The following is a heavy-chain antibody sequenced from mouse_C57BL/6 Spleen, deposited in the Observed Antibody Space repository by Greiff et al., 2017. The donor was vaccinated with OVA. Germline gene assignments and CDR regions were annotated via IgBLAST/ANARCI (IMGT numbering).Heavy chain of an antibody. CDR2: IRLKSDNYAT. J-gene: IGHJ3*01. CDR1: GFTFSNYW. V-gene: IGHV6-3*01. CDR3: TGPTGTEAY. Sequence: EVKLQESGGGLVQPGGSMKLSCVASGFTFSNYWMNWVRQSPEKGLEWVAQIRLKSDNYATHYAESVKGRFTISRDDSKSSVYLQMNNLRAEDTGIYYCTGPTGTEAYWGQGTLVTVSA. D-gene: IGHD4-1*02.